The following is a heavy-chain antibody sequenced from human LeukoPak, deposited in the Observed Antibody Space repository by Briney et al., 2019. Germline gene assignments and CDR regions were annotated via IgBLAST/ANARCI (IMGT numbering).Heavy chain of an antibody. CDR3: ARDRAIKTTVTQKGYYYGMDV. V-gene: IGHV3-66*01. J-gene: IGHJ6*02. Sequence: GGSLRLSCAASGFTVSSNYMSWVRQAPGKGLEWVSVLYSGGGTYYADSVKGRFTISRDNSKNTLYLQMNSLRTEDTAVYYCARDRAIKTTVTQKGYYYGMDVWGQGTTVTVSS. CDR1: GFTVSSNY. D-gene: IGHD4-17*01. CDR2: LYSGGGT.